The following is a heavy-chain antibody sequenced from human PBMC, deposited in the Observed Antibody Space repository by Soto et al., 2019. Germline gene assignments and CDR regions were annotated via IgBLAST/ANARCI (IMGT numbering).Heavy chain of an antibody. Sequence: QVQLQESGPGLVKPSETLSLTCTVSGGSMSNQYWSWVRQTPGKRLEWIGYVHYAGSTNYNPSLSSRLTISIDTSKNQFSLKLSSVTAGDTAVYYCASRAPMEPLSVWGQGTTVTVSS. CDR3: ASRAPMEPLSV. CDR2: VHYAGST. V-gene: IGHV4-59*08. J-gene: IGHJ6*02. D-gene: IGHD3-10*01. CDR1: GGSMSNQY.